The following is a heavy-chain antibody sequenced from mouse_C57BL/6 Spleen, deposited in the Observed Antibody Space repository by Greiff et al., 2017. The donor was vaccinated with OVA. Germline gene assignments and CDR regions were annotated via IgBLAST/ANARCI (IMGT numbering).Heavy chain of an antibody. CDR2: IYPGSGST. CDR3: ARIYYYGSSPVY. J-gene: IGHJ2*01. V-gene: IGHV1-55*01. CDR1: GYTFTSYW. D-gene: IGHD1-1*01. Sequence: QVQLQQPGAELVKPGASVKMSCKASGYTFTSYWITWVKQRPGQGLEWIGDIYPGSGSTNYNEKFKSKATLTVDTSSSTAYMQLSSLTSEDSAVYYCARIYYYGSSPVYWGQGTTLTVSS.